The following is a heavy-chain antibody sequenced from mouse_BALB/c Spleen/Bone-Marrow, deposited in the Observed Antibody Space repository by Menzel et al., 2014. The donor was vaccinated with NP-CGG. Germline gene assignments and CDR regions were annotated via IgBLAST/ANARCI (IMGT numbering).Heavy chain of an antibody. CDR2: INPSSGGT. CDR1: GYTFTTYW. Sequence: QVQLQQPGAELVKPGASVKLSCKASGYTFTTYWMHWVRLRPGQGFDWIGEINPSSGGTYYNEKFRRKATLTVDKSFSTAYMQLSSLTSEDSAVYYCTIEYGITTKDYYALDYWGQGTSVTVSS. D-gene: IGHD2-4*01. V-gene: IGHV1S16*01. J-gene: IGHJ4*01. CDR3: TIEYGITTKDYYALDY.